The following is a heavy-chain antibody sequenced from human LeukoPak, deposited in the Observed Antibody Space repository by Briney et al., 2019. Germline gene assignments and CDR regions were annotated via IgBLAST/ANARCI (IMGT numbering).Heavy chain of an antibody. D-gene: IGHD3-22*01. CDR3: ATGGYYYEA. Sequence: SETLSLTCTVSGYSISSGYYWGWIRQPPGKGLEWIGYIYYSGSTNYNPSLKSRVTISVDTSKNQFSLKLSSVTAADTAVYYCATGGYYYEAWGQGTLVTVSS. V-gene: IGHV4-38-2*02. CDR1: GYSISSGYY. CDR2: IYYSGST. J-gene: IGHJ5*02.